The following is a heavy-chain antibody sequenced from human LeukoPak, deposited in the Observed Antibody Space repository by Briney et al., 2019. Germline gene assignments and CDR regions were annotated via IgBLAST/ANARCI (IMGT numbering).Heavy chain of an antibody. CDR1: GYTLTELS. CDR3: ATGRVGATSYDAFDI. Sequence: ASVKVSCKVSGYTLTELSMHWVRQAPGKGLEWMGGFDPKDGETIYAQKFQGRVTMTEDTSTDTAYMELSSLRSEDTAVYYCATGRVGATSYDAFDIWGQGTMVTVSS. J-gene: IGHJ3*02. D-gene: IGHD1-26*01. CDR2: FDPKDGET. V-gene: IGHV1-24*01.